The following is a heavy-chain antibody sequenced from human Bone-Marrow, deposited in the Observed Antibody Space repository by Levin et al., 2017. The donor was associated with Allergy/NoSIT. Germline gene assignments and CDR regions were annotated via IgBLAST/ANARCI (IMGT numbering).Heavy chain of an antibody. CDR1: GFTFSNYW. V-gene: IGHV3-7*01. CDR3: ARGGTTRPDY. D-gene: IGHD6-6*01. CDR2: IKLDGIDK. J-gene: IGHJ4*02. Sequence: PGGSLRLSCAASGFTFSNYWMTWVRQAPGKGLQWVASIKLDGIDKYYGDSVKGRFTISRDNANNLLYLQMYSLRGDDTAVYYCARGGTTRPDYWGQGTLVTVS.